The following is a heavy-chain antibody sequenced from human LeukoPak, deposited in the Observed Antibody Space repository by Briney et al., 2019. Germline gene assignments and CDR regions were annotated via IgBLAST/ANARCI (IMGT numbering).Heavy chain of an antibody. J-gene: IGHJ4*02. CDR2: ISSSSGGTI. Sequence: GGSLRLSCAASGFTFSYYYMSWIRQAPGRGLEWISYISSSSGGTIYYTDSVKGRFTISRDNAKNSLYLQMNSLRADDTAVYYCARDLMGIAYRGAFYYWGQGTLVTVSS. D-gene: IGHD6-13*01. CDR3: ARDLMGIAYRGAFYY. CDR1: GFTFSYYY. V-gene: IGHV3-11*01.